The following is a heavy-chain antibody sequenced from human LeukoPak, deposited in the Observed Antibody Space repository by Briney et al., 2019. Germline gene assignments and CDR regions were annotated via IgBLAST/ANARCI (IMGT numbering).Heavy chain of an antibody. CDR3: ATPYCSSISCLDVFNM. CDR1: GVSVSDGRYY. J-gene: IGHJ3*02. D-gene: IGHD2-2*01. CDR2: KYYSGSA. Sequence: SETLSLTCNVSGVSVSDGRYYWTWIRDHPGKGLEGSGYKYYSGSAKYNPSLKSRLTISIDTSKNQFSLQLSSVTAADTATYYCATPYCSSISCLDVFNMWGQGTRVTVSS. V-gene: IGHV4-31*03.